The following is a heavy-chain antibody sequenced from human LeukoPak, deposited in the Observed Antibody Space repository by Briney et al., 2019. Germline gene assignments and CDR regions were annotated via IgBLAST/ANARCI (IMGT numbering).Heavy chain of an antibody. V-gene: IGHV1-18*01. CDR3: ARETCSSTSCYLNYYYGMDL. CDR2: ISAYNGNT. Sequence: ASVKVSCKASGYTFTSYGISWVRQAPGQGLEWMGWISAYNGNTNYAQKLQGRVTMTTDTSTSTAYMELRSLRSDDTAVYYCARETCSSTSCYLNYYYGMDLWGQGTTVTVSS. CDR1: GYTFTSYG. D-gene: IGHD2-2*01. J-gene: IGHJ6*02.